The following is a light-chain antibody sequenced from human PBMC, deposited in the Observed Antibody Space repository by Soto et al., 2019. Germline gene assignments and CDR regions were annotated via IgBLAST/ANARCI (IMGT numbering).Light chain of an antibody. CDR3: CSYAGTYSYV. J-gene: IGLJ1*01. CDR1: SSDVGSYNR. V-gene: IGLV2-11*01. Sequence: QSALTQPASVSGSPGQSITISCTGTSSDVGSYNRVTWYQQSPGKAPKLMIYDVSKRPSGVPDRFSGSKSGNTASLTISGLQTEDEADYYCCSYAGTYSYVFGTGTKVTVL. CDR2: DVS.